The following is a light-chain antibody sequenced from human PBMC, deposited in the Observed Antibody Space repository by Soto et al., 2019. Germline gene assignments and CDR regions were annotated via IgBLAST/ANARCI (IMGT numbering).Light chain of an antibody. CDR1: QNIRSN. V-gene: IGKV3D-15*01. CDR3: QQYINWPRT. J-gene: IGKJ1*01. Sequence: EIVMTQSPGTLSVSPGERATLSCRASQNIRSNLAWYQQKPGQAPRLLIYAASRRATGIPDRFSGSGSGTDFTLTISSLQSEDFAVYYCQQYINWPRTFGQGTKVDI. CDR2: AAS.